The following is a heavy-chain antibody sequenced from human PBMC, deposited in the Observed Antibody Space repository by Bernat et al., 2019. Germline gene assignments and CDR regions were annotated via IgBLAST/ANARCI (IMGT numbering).Heavy chain of an antibody. CDR1: GGSISSGGYY. D-gene: IGHD3-3*01. CDR2: IYYSGST. CDR3: ARDYSGSGYYGDFDY. V-gene: IGHV4-31*03. Sequence: QVQLQESGPGLVKPSQTLSLTCTVSGGSISSGGYYWSWIRQHPGKGLEWIGYIYYSGSTYYNPSLKSRVTISVDTSKNQFSLKLSSVTAADTAVYYCARDYSGSGYYGDFDYWGQETLVTVSS. J-gene: IGHJ4*02.